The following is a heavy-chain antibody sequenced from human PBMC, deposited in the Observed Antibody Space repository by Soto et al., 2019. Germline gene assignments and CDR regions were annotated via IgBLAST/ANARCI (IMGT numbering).Heavy chain of an antibody. J-gene: IGHJ5*02. D-gene: IGHD2-15*01. Sequence: SETLSLTCTVSGGSISSGDYYWSWIRQPPGKGLEWIGYIYYSGSTYYNPSLRSRVTISVDTSKNQFSLKLSSVTAADTAVYYCARLGYCSGGSCYWWFDPWGQGTLVTVSS. CDR1: GGSISSGDYY. CDR2: IYYSGST. V-gene: IGHV4-30-4*01. CDR3: ARLGYCSGGSCYWWFDP.